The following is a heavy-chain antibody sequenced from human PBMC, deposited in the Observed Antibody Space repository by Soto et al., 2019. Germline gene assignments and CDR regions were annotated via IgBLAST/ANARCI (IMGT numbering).Heavy chain of an antibody. Sequence: GGSLRLSCAASGFTFSSYSMNWVRQAPGKGLEWVSSISSSSSYIYYADSVKGRFTISRDNAKNSLYLQMNSLRAEDTAVYYCARDGRRGYNYYYGMDVWGQGTTVTVSS. CDR2: ISSSSSYI. CDR3: ARDGRRGYNYYYGMDV. V-gene: IGHV3-21*01. D-gene: IGHD5-12*01. J-gene: IGHJ6*02. CDR1: GFTFSSYS.